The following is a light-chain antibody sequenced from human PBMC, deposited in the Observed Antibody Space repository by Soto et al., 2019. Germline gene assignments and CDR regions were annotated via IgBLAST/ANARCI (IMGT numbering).Light chain of an antibody. CDR1: QSVSSN. CDR2: GAS. V-gene: IGKV3-15*01. Sequence: EIGMTQSPATLSVSPGERATLSCRASQSVSSNLAWYQQEPGQAPRLLIYGASTRATGIPARFSGSGSGTEFTLTISSLQSEDFAVYYCQQYNNWPRTFGQGTKVDIK. CDR3: QQYNNWPRT. J-gene: IGKJ1*01.